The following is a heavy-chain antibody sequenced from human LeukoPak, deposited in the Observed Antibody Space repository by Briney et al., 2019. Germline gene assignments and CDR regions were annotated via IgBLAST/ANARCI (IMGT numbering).Heavy chain of an antibody. J-gene: IGHJ5*02. Sequence: GGSRRLSCAASGFTFSSYSMNWVRQAPGKGLEWVSYISSSSSTIYYADSVKGRFTISRDNAKNSLYLQMNSLRAEDTAVYYCARDPAKVPSAVAGFSWFDPWGQGTLVTVSS. CDR2: ISSSSSTI. V-gene: IGHV3-48*04. D-gene: IGHD6-19*01. CDR3: ARDPAKVPSAVAGFSWFDP. CDR1: GFTFSSYS.